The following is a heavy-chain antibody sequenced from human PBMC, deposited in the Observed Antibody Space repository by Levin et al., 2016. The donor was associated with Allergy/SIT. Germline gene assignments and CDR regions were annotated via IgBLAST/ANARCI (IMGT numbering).Heavy chain of an antibody. D-gene: IGHD3-9*01. CDR3: AKNGNFDWLLLTFDY. V-gene: IGHV3-23*01. J-gene: IGHJ4*02. Sequence: VRQAPGKGLEWVSAISGSGGSTYYADSVKGRFTISRDNSKNTLYLQMNSLRAEDTAVYYCAKNGNFDWLLLTFDYWGQGTLVTVSS. CDR2: ISGSGGST.